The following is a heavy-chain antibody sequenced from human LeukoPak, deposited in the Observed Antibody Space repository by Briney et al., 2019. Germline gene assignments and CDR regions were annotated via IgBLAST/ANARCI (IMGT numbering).Heavy chain of an antibody. D-gene: IGHD5-18*01. V-gene: IGHV3-48*03. Sequence: PGGSLRLSCVASGFTFSSYAMSWVRQAPGKGLEWVSYISSSGSTIYYADSVKGRFTISRDNAKNSLYLQMNSLRAEDTAVYYCARDLTFTAKAHYGMDVWGQGTTVTVSS. CDR1: GFTFSSYA. CDR2: ISSSGSTI. J-gene: IGHJ6*02. CDR3: ARDLTFTAKAHYGMDV.